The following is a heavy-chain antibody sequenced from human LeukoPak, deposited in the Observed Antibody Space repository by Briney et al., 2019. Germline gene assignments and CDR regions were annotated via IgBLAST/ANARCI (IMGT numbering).Heavy chain of an antibody. CDR3: AGGPLMGQQTTNWFDP. J-gene: IGHJ5*02. CDR1: GGTFSSYA. Sequence: SVKVSCKASGGTFSSYAISWVRQAPGQGLEWMGGIIPIFGTANYAQKFQGRVTITADKSTSTAYMELSSLRSEDTAVYYCAGGPLMGQQTTNWFDPWGQGTLVTVSS. V-gene: IGHV1-69*06. CDR2: IIPIFGTA. D-gene: IGHD6-13*01.